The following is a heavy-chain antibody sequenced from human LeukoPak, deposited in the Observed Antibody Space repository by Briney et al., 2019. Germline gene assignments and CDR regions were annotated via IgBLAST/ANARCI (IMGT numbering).Heavy chain of an antibody. CDR1: GGSISSGAYY. CDR3: ARGRTGTTSFSPYYCYYYMDV. J-gene: IGHJ6*03. CDR2: MYYTGST. V-gene: IGHV4-31*03. D-gene: IGHD1-7*01. Sequence: SETLSLTCTVSGGSISSGAYYWSWIRQHPGKGLEWVGYMYYTGSTYYNPSLKSRLTISLDTSKNQFSLKLSSVTAADTAVYYCARGRTGTTSFSPYYCYYYMDVWGKGTTVTVSS.